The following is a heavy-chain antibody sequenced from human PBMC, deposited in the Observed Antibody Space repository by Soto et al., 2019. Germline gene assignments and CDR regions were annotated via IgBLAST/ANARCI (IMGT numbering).Heavy chain of an antibody. Sequence: SETLSLTCTVSGGSVSSGSYYWSGIRQPPGKGLEWIGYIYYSGSTNYNPSLKSRVTISVDTSKNQFSLKLSSVTAADTAVYYCARGGIAVAGYDYWGQGTLVTVSS. CDR2: IYYSGST. V-gene: IGHV4-61*01. J-gene: IGHJ4*02. D-gene: IGHD6-19*01. CDR1: GGSVSSGSYY. CDR3: ARGGIAVAGYDY.